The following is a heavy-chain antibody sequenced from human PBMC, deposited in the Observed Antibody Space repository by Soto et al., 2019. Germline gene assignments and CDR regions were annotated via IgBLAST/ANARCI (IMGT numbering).Heavy chain of an antibody. V-gene: IGHV1-8*01. CDR2: MNPNSGNT. J-gene: IGHJ5*02. CDR3: ARERTGTTSNWFEP. Sequence: QVQLVQSGAEVKKPGASVKVSCKASGYTFTSYDINWVRQATGHGLEWMGWMNPNSGNTVYAQKFQGRVTMTRDTSISTAYMELSSVRSEDTAVYYCARERTGTTSNWFEPWGQGTLVTVSS. D-gene: IGHD1-7*01. CDR1: GYTFTSYD.